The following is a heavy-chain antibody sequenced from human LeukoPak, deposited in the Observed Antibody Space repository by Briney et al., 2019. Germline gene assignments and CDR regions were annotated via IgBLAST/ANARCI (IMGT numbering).Heavy chain of an antibody. V-gene: IGHV4-61*01. J-gene: IGHJ4*02. CDR1: GGSVSSGSYY. CDR2: IYYSGST. CDR3: ARGVLRYFDWLLEPYHYFDY. D-gene: IGHD3-9*01. Sequence: PSETLSLTCTVSGGSVSSGSYYWSWIRQPPGKGLEWIGYIYYSGSTNYNPSLKSRVTISVDTSKNQFSLKLSSVTAADTAVYYCARGVLRYFDWLLEPYHYFDYWGRGTLVTVSS.